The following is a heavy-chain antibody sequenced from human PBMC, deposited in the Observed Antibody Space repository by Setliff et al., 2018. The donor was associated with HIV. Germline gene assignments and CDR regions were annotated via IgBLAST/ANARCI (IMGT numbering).Heavy chain of an antibody. J-gene: IGHJ5*02. D-gene: IGHD6-13*01. Sequence: ASVKVSCQASGYTFTRYAIHWLRQAPGQSLEWMGWINADNGDTKYSQKFQGRLTITRDTSANTVYMELSSLRSEDTAVFYCARDRDSLLIGYTPNNWFDPWGQGTLVTVSS. CDR2: INADNGDT. CDR3: ARDRDSLLIGYTPNNWFDP. CDR1: GYTFTRYA. V-gene: IGHV1-3*01.